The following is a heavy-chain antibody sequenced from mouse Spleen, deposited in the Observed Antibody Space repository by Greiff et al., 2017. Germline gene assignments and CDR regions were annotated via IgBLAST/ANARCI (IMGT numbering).Heavy chain of an antibody. CDR2: IDPSDSYT. CDR1: GYTFTSYW. CDR3: ARYGNYDYFDY. V-gene: IGHV1-69*01. Sequence: VQLQQSGAELVMPGASVKLSCKASGYTFTSYWMHWVKQRPGQGLEWIGEIDPSDSYTNYNQKFKGKATLTVDKSSSTAYMQLSSLTSEDSAVYYCARYGNYDYFDYWGQGTTLTVSS. J-gene: IGHJ2*01. D-gene: IGHD2-1*01.